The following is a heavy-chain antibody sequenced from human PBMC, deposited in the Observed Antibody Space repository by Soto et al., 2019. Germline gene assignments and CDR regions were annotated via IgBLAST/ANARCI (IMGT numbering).Heavy chain of an antibody. CDR1: GITVSYNY. CDR3: AVTPPGIIVAGEFRDYYFDY. CDR2: IYSGGNT. Sequence: PGGSLRLSCAASGITVSYNYMSWVRQAPGKGLEWVSVIYSGGNTYYADSVKGRFTISRDDSRNTVYLQMNGLRVEDTAVYYCAVTPPGIIVAGEFRDYYFDYWGQGALVTVSS. J-gene: IGHJ4*02. D-gene: IGHD6-19*01. V-gene: IGHV3-53*01.